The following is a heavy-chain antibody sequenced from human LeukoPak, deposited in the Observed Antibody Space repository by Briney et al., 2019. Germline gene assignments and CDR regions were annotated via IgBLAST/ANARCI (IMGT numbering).Heavy chain of an antibody. CDR3: AKDIYSYGYSNYYYYYMDV. Sequence: PGGSLRLSCVASQFTFINYGMTWVRQAPGKGLEWVSSVSGSGYKTYYADSVKGRFTISRDNSKNTLYLQMNSLRAEDTAVYYCAKDIYSYGYSNYYYYYMDVWGKGTTVTVSS. D-gene: IGHD5-18*01. CDR1: QFTFINYG. CDR2: VSGSGYKT. V-gene: IGHV3-23*01. J-gene: IGHJ6*03.